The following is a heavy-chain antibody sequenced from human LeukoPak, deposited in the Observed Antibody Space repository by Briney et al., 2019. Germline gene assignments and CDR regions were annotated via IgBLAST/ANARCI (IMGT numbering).Heavy chain of an antibody. CDR2: ISSSSSYI. CDR1: GFTFSNYR. CDR3: ARVIYGVTNYGMDV. J-gene: IGHJ6*02. Sequence: GGSLRLFCAASGFTFSNYRMNWVRQAPGKGLEWVSFISSSSSYIYYADSVKGRFTISRDNAKNSLYLQMNSLRAEDTAVYYCARVIYGVTNYGMDVWGLGTTVTVSS. D-gene: IGHD3-3*01. V-gene: IGHV3-21*04.